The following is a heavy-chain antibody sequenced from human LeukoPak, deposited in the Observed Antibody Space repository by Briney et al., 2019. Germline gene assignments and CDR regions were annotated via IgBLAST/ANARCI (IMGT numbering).Heavy chain of an antibody. V-gene: IGHV3-30*03. CDR2: ISYDGSNK. CDR1: GSTFSSYG. Sequence: PGGSLRLSCAASGSTFSSYGMHWVRQAPGKGLEWVAVISYDGSNKYYADSVKGRFTISRDNSKNTLYLQMNSLRAEDTAVYYCARSVYSSSWYGAFDIWGQGTMVTVSS. J-gene: IGHJ3*02. D-gene: IGHD6-13*01. CDR3: ARSVYSSSWYGAFDI.